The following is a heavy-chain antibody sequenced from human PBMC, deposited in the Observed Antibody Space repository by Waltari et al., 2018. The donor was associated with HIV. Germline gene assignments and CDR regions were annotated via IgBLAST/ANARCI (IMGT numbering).Heavy chain of an antibody. CDR1: GYSITSAHY. CDR3: ARLMSTTRFDS. D-gene: IGHD1-7*01. V-gene: IGHV4-38-2*01. Sequence: QVQLQESGPGLVKLSETLSLTCRVSGYSITSAHYWGWIRQPPGKGLQWIGRISHSGKAYYDPTLKSRINISRDTSKNLFSLELTSVTAADTAVYYCARLMSTTRFDSWGQGTLVSVSS. J-gene: IGHJ4*02. CDR2: ISHSGKA.